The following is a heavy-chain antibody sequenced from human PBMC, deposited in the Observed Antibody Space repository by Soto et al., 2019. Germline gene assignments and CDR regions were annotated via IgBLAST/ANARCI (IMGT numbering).Heavy chain of an antibody. CDR1: RGSFTGHF. CDR3: ERSKFESTVWQQFDN. J-gene: IGHJ4*02. V-gene: IGHV4-34*01. CDR2: VSHSGNT. Sequence: PETMSLPCTVSRGSFTGHFWSWVRQPPGTGLEWIGEVSHSGNTKRYPSLRSRDNLSVDSSKNQISLALPSVTAADTAVYYCERSKFESTVWQQFDNWGQGTLVTVSS. D-gene: IGHD2-8*02.